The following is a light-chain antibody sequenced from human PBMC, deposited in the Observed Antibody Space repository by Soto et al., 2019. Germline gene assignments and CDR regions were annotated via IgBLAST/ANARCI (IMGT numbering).Light chain of an antibody. CDR1: QSVSSSY. Sequence: EIVLTQSPGTLSLSPGERATLSCRASQSVSSSYLAWYQQKPGQAPRLLIYGASSRATGIPDRFSGSGSGTDFTLTICRLEPEDFAVYYCQQYGDSPPWTFGQGTKVDI. J-gene: IGKJ1*01. V-gene: IGKV3-20*01. CDR3: QQYGDSPPWT. CDR2: GAS.